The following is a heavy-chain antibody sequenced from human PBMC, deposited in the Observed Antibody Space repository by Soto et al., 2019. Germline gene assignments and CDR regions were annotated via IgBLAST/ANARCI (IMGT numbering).Heavy chain of an antibody. CDR3: ARREVYYDFWSGQDQGSRVFDI. Sequence: QVQLQQWGAGLLKPSETLSLTCAIYGGSFSGYYWSWIRQPPGKGLEWIGEINHSGSTNYNPSLKSRVTISVDTSKNQFSLKVTSVTAADTAVYYCARREVYYDFWSGQDQGSRVFDIWGQGTMVTVSS. D-gene: IGHD3-3*01. J-gene: IGHJ3*02. V-gene: IGHV4-34*01. CDR2: INHSGST. CDR1: GGSFSGYY.